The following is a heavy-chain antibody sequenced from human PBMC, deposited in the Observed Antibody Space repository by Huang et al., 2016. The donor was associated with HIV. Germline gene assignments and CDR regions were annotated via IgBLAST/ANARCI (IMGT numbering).Heavy chain of an antibody. CDR2: IYSGSNT. V-gene: IGHV3-53*01. CDR1: GFTVSSKY. D-gene: IGHD6-13*01. CDR3: ARDDPYEIGSSSWYEAFDY. J-gene: IGHJ4*02. Sequence: EVQLVESGGGLIQPGGSLRLSCAASGFTVSSKYMNWVRQAPGKGQKGVSLIYSGSNTYEQHAEKGRCTISRDKFKNTLCLQMSSLRVDDTAVYFCARDDPYEIGSSSWYEAFDYWGQGTLVTVSS.